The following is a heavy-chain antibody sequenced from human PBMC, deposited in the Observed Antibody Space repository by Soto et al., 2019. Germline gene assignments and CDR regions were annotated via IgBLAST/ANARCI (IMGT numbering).Heavy chain of an antibody. J-gene: IGHJ5*02. V-gene: IGHV3-48*01. CDR2: ISSSRRTI. Sequence: EVQLVESGGGLVQPGGSRRLSCAASGFTFSSYSMNWVRQAPGKGLEWVSQISSSRRTIYYADSVKGRCTISSDNAKNSLYLQMNSLRAEDTAVYYCAREDITRGGWFDPWGHGTLVTVSS. D-gene: IGHD3-10*01. CDR1: GFTFSSYS. CDR3: AREDITRGGWFDP.